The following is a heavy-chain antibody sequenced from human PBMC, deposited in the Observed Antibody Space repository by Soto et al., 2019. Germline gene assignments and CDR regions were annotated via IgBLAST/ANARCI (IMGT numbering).Heavy chain of an antibody. V-gene: IGHV1-3*01. Sequence: GASVKVSCKASGYTFTSYAMHWVRQAPGQRLEWMGWINAGNGNTKYSQKFQGRVTITRDTSASTAYMELSSLRSEDTAVYYCARDWYSSGWYGVMAPTSRNRLDYWGQGTLVTVS. CDR1: GYTFTSYA. J-gene: IGHJ4*02. CDR2: INAGNGNT. CDR3: ARDWYSSGWYGVMAPTSRNRLDY. D-gene: IGHD6-19*01.